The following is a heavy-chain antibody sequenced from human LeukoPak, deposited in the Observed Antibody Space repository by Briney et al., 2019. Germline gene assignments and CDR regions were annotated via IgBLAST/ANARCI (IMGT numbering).Heavy chain of an antibody. Sequence: GGSLRLSCAASGFTFSSYEMNWVRQAPGKGLEWVSYISSSGSTIYYADSVKGRFTISRDNAKNSLYLQMDSLRAEDTAVYYCARVLTPFYDSSGYYDPLFDYWGQGTLVTVSS. CDR3: ARVLTPFYDSSGYYDPLFDY. CDR1: GFTFSSYE. J-gene: IGHJ4*02. V-gene: IGHV3-48*03. CDR2: ISSSGSTI. D-gene: IGHD3-22*01.